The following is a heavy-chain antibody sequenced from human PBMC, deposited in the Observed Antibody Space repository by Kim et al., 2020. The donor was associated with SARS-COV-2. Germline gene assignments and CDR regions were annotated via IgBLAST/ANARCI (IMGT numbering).Heavy chain of an antibody. J-gene: IGHJ6*02. Sequence: ASVKVSCKASGYTFSSYAMNWVRRAPGQGLEWLGWLNTNSGTSTYGQAFRGRFVFSLDTLVSTSYLEIHSLQAEDTAIYYCAKGIVVVPGEYYGMDVWGQGTTVTVS. D-gene: IGHD2-2*01. CDR3: AKGIVVVPGEYYGMDV. CDR2: LNTNSGTS. V-gene: IGHV7-4-1*01. CDR1: GYTFSSYA.